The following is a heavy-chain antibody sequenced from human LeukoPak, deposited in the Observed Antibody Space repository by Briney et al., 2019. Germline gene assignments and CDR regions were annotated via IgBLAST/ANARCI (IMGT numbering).Heavy chain of an antibody. CDR1: GGSISSGGYY. CDR2: IYYSGST. D-gene: IGHD3-10*01. V-gene: IGHV4-61*08. J-gene: IGHJ4*02. CDR3: ARLSGIRYFDY. Sequence: PSETLSLTCTVSGGSISSGGYYWSWIRQHPGKGLEWIGYIYYSGSTNYNPSLKSRVTISVDTSKNQFSLKLSSVTAADTAVYYCARLSGIRYFDYWGQGTLVTVSS.